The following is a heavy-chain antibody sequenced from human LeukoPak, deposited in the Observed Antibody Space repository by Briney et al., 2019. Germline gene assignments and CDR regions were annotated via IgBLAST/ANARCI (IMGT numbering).Heavy chain of an antibody. CDR1: GFTFSSYW. CDR2: IKQDGSEK. J-gene: IGHJ3*02. Sequence: TGGSLRLSCATSGFTFSSYWMSWVRQAPGKGLVWVANIKQDGSEKYYVDSVKGRFTISRDNAKNSLYMQMNGLRAEDTAVYYCARSLRRTFRFSGYDSHAFDIWGQGTMVTVSS. D-gene: IGHD5-12*01. CDR3: ARSLRRTFRFSGYDSHAFDI. V-gene: IGHV3-7*01.